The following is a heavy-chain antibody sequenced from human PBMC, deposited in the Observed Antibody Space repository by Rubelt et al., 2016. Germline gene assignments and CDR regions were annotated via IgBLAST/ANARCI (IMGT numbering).Heavy chain of an antibody. CDR2: INPNSGGT. CDR1: GYTFTGYY. J-gene: IGHJ5*02. D-gene: IGHD3-3*01. V-gene: IGHV1-2*02. CDR3: ARSPRYDFEDNWFDP. Sequence: QVQLVQSGAEVKKPGASVKVSCKASGYTFTGYYMHWVRQAPGQGLEWMGWINPNSGGTNYAQKFQGRVTMPRDTSISTAYMELSSLRSEDTAVYYCARSPRYDFEDNWFDPWGQGTLVTVSS.